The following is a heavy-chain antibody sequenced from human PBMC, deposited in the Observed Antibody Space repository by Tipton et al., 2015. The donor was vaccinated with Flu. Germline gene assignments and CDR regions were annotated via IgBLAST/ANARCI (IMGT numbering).Heavy chain of an antibody. J-gene: IGHJ4*02. V-gene: IGHV4-34*01. CDR3: AMEGPYGDFDY. CDR1: GGSFSGYY. D-gene: IGHD4-17*01. CDR2: INHSGST. Sequence: LVQPSETLSLTCAVYGGSFSGYYWSWIRQPPGKGLEWIGEINHSGSTNYNPSLKSRVTISVDTSKNQFSLKLSSVTAADTAVYYCAMEGPYGDFDYWGQGTLVTVSS.